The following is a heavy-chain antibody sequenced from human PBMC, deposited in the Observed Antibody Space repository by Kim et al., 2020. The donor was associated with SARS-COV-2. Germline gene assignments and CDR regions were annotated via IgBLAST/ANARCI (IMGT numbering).Heavy chain of an antibody. Sequence: SHPSLKSRLTISVAPSKNQFSLKLSSVTAADTAVYYCARDGKYSYGPFDYWGQGTLVTVSS. V-gene: IGHV4-39*07. J-gene: IGHJ4*02. CDR3: ARDGKYSYGPFDY. D-gene: IGHD5-18*01.